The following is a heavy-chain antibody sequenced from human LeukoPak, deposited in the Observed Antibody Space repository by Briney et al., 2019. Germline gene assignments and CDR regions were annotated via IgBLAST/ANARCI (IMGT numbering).Heavy chain of an antibody. D-gene: IGHD3-3*01. V-gene: IGHV3-66*01. Sequence: GGSLRLSCAASGFTVSSNYMSWVRQAPGKGLEWVSVIYSGGSTYYADSVKGRFTISRDNSKNTLYLQMNSLRAEDTAVYYCAKSGGIYDFWSGYFNYWGQGTLVSVSS. CDR1: GFTVSSNY. CDR2: IYSGGST. J-gene: IGHJ4*02. CDR3: AKSGGIYDFWSGYFNY.